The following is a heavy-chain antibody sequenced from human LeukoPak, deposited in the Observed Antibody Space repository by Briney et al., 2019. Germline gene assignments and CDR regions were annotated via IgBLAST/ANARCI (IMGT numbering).Heavy chain of an antibody. CDR2: IYYSGST. V-gene: IGHV4-59*01. CDR1: GGSISSYY. Sequence: KPSETLSLTCTVSGGSISSYYWSWIRQPPGKGLEWIGYIYYSGSTNYNPSLKSRVTISVDTSKNQFSLKLSSVTAADTAVYYCARGLWDFDYWGQGTLVTVSS. CDR3: ARGLWDFDY. D-gene: IGHD7-27*01. J-gene: IGHJ4*02.